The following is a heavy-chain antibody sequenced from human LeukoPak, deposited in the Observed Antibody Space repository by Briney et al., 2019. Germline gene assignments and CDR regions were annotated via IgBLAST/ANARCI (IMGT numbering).Heavy chain of an antibody. CDR1: GFTCGDYA. V-gene: IGHV3-49*04. D-gene: IGHD3-3*01. CDR3: TRADDFWSGYYRVYYYMDV. J-gene: IGHJ6*03. CDR2: IRSKAYVGTT. Sequence: GGSLRLCCTASGFTCGDYAMSWVRQAPGQGLEGVGFIRSKAYVGTTEYAASVKGRFTISRDDSKSIAYLQMNSLKTEDTAVYYCTRADDFWSGYYRVYYYMDVWGKGTTVTVSS.